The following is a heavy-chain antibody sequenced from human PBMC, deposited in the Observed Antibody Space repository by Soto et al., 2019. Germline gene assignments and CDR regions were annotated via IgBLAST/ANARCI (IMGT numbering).Heavy chain of an antibody. CDR2: INFRGTT. CDR3: TRKLEASIRLVEWFSYKWFDP. J-gene: IGHJ5*02. V-gene: IGHV4-34*01. D-gene: IGHD3-3*01. Sequence: PSETLSLTCDVHGESLSGYSWSWIRQPPGKGLEWIGEINFRGTTNYHPSLKSRVSMSVDTSKNQISLNMSSVTAADTALCFCTRKLEASIRLVEWFSYKWFDPWGPGTLVTVSS. CDR1: GESLSGYS.